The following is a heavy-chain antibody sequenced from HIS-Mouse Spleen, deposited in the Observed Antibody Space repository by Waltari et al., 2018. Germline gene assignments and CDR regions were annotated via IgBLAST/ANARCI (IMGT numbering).Heavy chain of an antibody. CDR1: GYSISSGYY. J-gene: IGHJ3*02. CDR2: IYHSGST. D-gene: IGHD6-6*01. CDR3: AREYSSSSEDAFDI. Sequence: QVQLQESGPGLVKPSETLSLTCTVSGYSISSGYYWGWIRQPPGKGLEWIGRIYHSGSTYYNPSLKSRVTISVDTSKNQFSLKLSSVTAADTAVYYCAREYSSSSEDAFDIWGQGTMVTVSS. V-gene: IGHV4-38-2*02.